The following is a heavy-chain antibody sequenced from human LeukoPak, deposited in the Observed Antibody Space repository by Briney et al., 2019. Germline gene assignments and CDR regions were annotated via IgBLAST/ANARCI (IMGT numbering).Heavy chain of an antibody. J-gene: IGHJ4*02. CDR2: FHSSGST. V-gene: IGHV4-39*07. CDR3: VRDPVPAARRVY. CDR1: GGSIDSTAFY. D-gene: IGHD2-2*01. Sequence: PAETLSLTCTVSGGSIDSTAFYWGWIRQPPGKGLEWIGNFHSSGSTYYNPALKSRVTISMHTSENQFSLNLTSVTAADTAVYYCVRDPVPAARRVYWGPGALVTVSS.